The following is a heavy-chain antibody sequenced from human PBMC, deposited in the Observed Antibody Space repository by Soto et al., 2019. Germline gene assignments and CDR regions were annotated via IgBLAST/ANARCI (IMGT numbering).Heavy chain of an antibody. Sequence: EVHLWESGGDLVQPGGSLRVSCVGSGYTFSSRAMSWVRQAPGKGLEWVSGIDGGGTRDYADSVKDRFTISRDNSQDTLCLLMNSLRAEYTAAYSCATLLGFSSGGSWYSHVADYWGQGTLVTVSS. V-gene: IGHV3-23*01. CDR1: GYTFSSRA. CDR3: ATLLGFSSGGSWYSHVADY. CDR2: IDGGGTR. J-gene: IGHJ4*02. D-gene: IGHD2-8*02.